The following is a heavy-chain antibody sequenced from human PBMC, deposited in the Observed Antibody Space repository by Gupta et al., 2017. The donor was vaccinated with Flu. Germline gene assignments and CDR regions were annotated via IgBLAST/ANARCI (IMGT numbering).Heavy chain of an antibody. J-gene: IGHJ5*02. Sequence: EVQLLESGGGLVQPGGSLRLSCAASGFTFSSYAMSWVRQAPGKGLEWVSAISGSGGSTYYAGSVKGRFTIPRDNSKNTLYLQMNSLRAEDTAVYYCAKDGLGYCSGGSCHGFDPWGQGTLVTVSS. D-gene: IGHD2-15*01. V-gene: IGHV3-23*01. CDR1: GFTFSSYA. CDR3: AKDGLGYCSGGSCHGFDP. CDR2: ISGSGGST.